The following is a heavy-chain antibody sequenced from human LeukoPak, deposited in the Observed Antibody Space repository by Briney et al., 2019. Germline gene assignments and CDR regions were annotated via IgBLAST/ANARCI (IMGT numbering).Heavy chain of an antibody. J-gene: IGHJ4*02. Sequence: PSETLSLTCTVSGGSISSGGYYWSWIRQPPGKGLEWIGYIYHSGSTYYNPSLESRVTISVDRSKNQFSLKLSSVTAADTAVYYCARTIVVVPAAIWGVFDYWGQGTLVTVSS. V-gene: IGHV4-30-2*01. CDR3: ARTIVVVPAAIWGVFDY. CDR1: GGSISSGGYY. CDR2: IYHSGST. D-gene: IGHD2-2*02.